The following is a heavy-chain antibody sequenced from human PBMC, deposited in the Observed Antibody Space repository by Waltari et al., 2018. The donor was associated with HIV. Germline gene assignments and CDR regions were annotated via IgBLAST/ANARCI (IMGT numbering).Heavy chain of an antibody. CDR1: CFSFSTSW. CDR3: ARYANLEN. J-gene: IGHJ4*02. D-gene: IGHD2-2*01. Sequence: EVQLVESGGGLVQPGGSLRLSCAASCFSFSTSWMSWVRQAPGKGLEWVANVSPDGRDKFYVDSVKGRFTISRDNARSSLFLQMNSLRAADTAVYYCARYANLENWGQGTRVTVSS. V-gene: IGHV3-7*01. CDR2: VSPDGRDK.